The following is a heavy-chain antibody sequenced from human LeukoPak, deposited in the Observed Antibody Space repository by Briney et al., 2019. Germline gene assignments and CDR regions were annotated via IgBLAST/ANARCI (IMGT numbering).Heavy chain of an antibody. V-gene: IGHV1-46*01. CDR1: GGTFSSYA. CDR2: INPTGGST. CDR3: ARDNSVGDNAWWFDP. D-gene: IGHD1-26*01. Sequence: GASVKVSCKASGGTFSSYAISWVRQVPGQGLEWMGLINPTGGSTGYAQKFQGRVTMTRDMSTSTDYMELSSLRSEDTAIYYCARDNSVGDNAWWFDPWGQGTLVTVSS. J-gene: IGHJ5*02.